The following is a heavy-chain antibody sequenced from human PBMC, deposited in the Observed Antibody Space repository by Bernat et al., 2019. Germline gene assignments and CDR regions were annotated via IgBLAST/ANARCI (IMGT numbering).Heavy chain of an antibody. D-gene: IGHD3-16*02. CDR1: GGSISSGGYY. Sequence: QVQLQESGPGLVKPSQTLSLTCTVSGGSISSGGYYWSWIRQHPGKGLEWIGYIYYSGSTYYNPSLKSRVTISVDTSKNQFSLKLSSVTAADTAVYYCARAYYDYIWGSYRTTPGGFDPWGQGTLVTVSS. CDR2: IYYSGST. J-gene: IGHJ5*02. CDR3: ARAYYDYIWGSYRTTPGGFDP. V-gene: IGHV4-31*03.